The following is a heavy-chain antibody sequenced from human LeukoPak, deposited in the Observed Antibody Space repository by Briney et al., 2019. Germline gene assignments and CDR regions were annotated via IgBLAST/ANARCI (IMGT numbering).Heavy chain of an antibody. CDR1: GFTFSSYA. Sequence: GGSLRLSCAASGFTFSSYAMSWVRETPGKGLECVAPISGSGGSTYYADSVRGRFTVSRDNSKNMLYLQMNSLRVEDTAVYYCAKSPAGSSWPSIDYWGQGTLVAVSS. J-gene: IGHJ4*02. CDR2: ISGSGGST. D-gene: IGHD6-13*01. V-gene: IGHV3-23*01. CDR3: AKSPAGSSWPSIDY.